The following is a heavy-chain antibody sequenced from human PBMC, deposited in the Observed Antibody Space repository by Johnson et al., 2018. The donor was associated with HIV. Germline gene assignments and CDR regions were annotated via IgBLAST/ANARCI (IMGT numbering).Heavy chain of an antibody. Sequence: QVQLMESGGGVVQPGGSLRLSCAASGFTFSNYGLHWVRQAPGKGLEWVAFIRYDGSDKYYADSVKDRFTISRDNSKNTLYLQMGSLRAEDMAVYYCARRKAPYDAFDIWGQGTMVTVSS. D-gene: IGHD6-6*01. CDR3: ARRKAPYDAFDI. CDR2: IRYDGSDK. CDR1: GFTFSNYG. J-gene: IGHJ3*02. V-gene: IGHV3-30*02.